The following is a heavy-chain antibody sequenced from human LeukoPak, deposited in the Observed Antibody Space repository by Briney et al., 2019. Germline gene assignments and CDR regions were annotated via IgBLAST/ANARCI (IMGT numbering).Heavy chain of an antibody. D-gene: IGHD2-21*01. Sequence: GGSLRLSCAASGFTFSSYAMHWVRQAPGKGLEWVAVISYDGSNKYYADSVKGRLTISRDNSKNTLYLQMNSLRAEDTAVYYCARDSSYFYFDYWGQGTLVTVSS. CDR1: GFTFSSYA. CDR3: ARDSSYFYFDY. V-gene: IGHV3-30*04. CDR2: ISYDGSNK. J-gene: IGHJ4*02.